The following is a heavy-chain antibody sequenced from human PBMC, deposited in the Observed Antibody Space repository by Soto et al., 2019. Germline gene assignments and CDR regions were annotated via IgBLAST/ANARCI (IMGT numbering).Heavy chain of an antibody. CDR3: ARQAGLLDY. V-gene: IGHV4-59*08. CDR1: GGSISSYC. J-gene: IGHJ4*02. Sequence: LEILSLTCTVSGGSISSYCWSWIRQPPGKGLEWVGYIYYSGSTNYDPSLKGRVTISLDASKNQFSLKLSSVTAADTAVYYCARQAGLLDYWGQGTLVTVSS. CDR2: IYYSGST.